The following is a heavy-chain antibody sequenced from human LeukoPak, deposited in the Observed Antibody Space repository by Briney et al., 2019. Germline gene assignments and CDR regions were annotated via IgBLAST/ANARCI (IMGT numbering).Heavy chain of an antibody. CDR1: GGSISSGGYS. CDR2: IYHSGST. Sequence: SETLSLTCAVSGGSISSGGYSWSWIRQPPGKGLEWIGYIYHSGSTYYNPSLKSRVTISVDRSKNQFSLKLSSVTAADTAVYYCARAVMGSFDYWGQGTLVTVSS. CDR3: ARAVMGSFDY. V-gene: IGHV4-30-2*01. D-gene: IGHD3-16*01. J-gene: IGHJ4*02.